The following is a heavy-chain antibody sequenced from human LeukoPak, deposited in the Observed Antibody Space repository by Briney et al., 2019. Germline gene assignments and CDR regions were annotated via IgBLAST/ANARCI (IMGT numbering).Heavy chain of an antibody. J-gene: IGHJ4*02. CDR1: GGSFSGYY. D-gene: IGHD3-9*01. CDR3: ARGIGPLVRYFNY. Sequence: PSETLSLTCAVYGGSFSGYYWSWIRQPPGKGLEWIGEINHSGSTNYNPSLKSRVTISVDTSKNQFSLKLSSVAAADTAVYYCARGIGPLVRYFNYWGQGTLVTVSS. CDR2: INHSGST. V-gene: IGHV4-34*01.